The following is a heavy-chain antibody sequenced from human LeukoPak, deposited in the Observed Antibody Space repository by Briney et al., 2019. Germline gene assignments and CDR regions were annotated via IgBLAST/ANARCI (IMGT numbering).Heavy chain of an antibody. CDR2: INPSGGST. CDR3: ASGGGSYYFDH. Sequence: ASXXVSCKASGYTFTSYYMHWVRQAPGQGLEWMGIINPSGGSTSYAKKFQGRVTMTRHTSTSTVYMELSSLRSEDTAVYYCASGGGSYYFDHWGQGTLVTVSS. CDR1: GYTFTSYY. V-gene: IGHV1-46*01. D-gene: IGHD2-15*01. J-gene: IGHJ4*02.